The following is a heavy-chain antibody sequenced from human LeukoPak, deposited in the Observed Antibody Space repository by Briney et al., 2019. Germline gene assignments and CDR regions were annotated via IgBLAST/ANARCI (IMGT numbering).Heavy chain of an antibody. CDR3: ASYSSSWYSSDAFDI. CDR1: VFTYNSYA. D-gene: IGHD6-13*01. Sequence: PGGSLRLSCAASVFTYNSYAMSWVRQAPGKGLEWVSAISGSGAGTYYADSVKGRFTISRDNSKNTLYLQMNSLRAEDTAVYYCASYSSSWYSSDAFDIWGQGTMVTVSS. V-gene: IGHV3-23*01. CDR2: ISGSGAGT. J-gene: IGHJ3*02.